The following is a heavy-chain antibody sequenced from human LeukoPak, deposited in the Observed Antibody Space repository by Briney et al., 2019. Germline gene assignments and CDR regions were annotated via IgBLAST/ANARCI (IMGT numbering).Heavy chain of an antibody. CDR1: VYTFTIYG. CDR2: ISAYNGNT. CDR3: ARVPGLRLGELSFDY. V-gene: IGHV1-18*01. Sequence: ASVKVSCKASVYTFTIYGISWVRQAPGQGLEWMGWISAYNGNTNYAQKLQGRVTMTTDTSTSTAYMELRSLRSDDTAVYYCARVPGLRLGELSFDYWGQGTLVTVSS. D-gene: IGHD3-16*02. J-gene: IGHJ4*02.